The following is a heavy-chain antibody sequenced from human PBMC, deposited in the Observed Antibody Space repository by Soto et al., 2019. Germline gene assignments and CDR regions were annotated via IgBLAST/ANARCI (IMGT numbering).Heavy chain of an antibody. CDR2: IKEDGRED. V-gene: IGHV3-7*02. J-gene: IGHJ6*03. D-gene: IGHD1-7*01. CDR3: ARVKGNYIRYYYYYYMDV. Sequence: GGSLRLSCATSGFIFGDFWMSWVRQSPGKGLEWLAAIKEDGREDYYVGSVEGRFIISRDNAKNSLYLQMNSLSVEDTAVYYFARVKGNYIRYYYYYYMDVWGKGTTVTVSS. CDR1: GFIFGDFW.